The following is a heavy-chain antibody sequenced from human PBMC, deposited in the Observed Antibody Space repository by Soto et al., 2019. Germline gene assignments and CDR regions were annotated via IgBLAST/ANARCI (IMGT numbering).Heavy chain of an antibody. CDR2: ISWNSGSI. V-gene: IGHV3-9*01. CDR1: GFTFDDYA. Sequence: EVQLVESGGGLVQPGRSLRLSCAASGFTFDDYAMHWVRLAPGKGLEWVSGISWNSGSIGYADSVKGRFTISRDNAKNSLYLQMNSLRAEDTALYYCAKSGSYKYYFDYWGQGTLVTVSS. J-gene: IGHJ4*02. CDR3: AKSGSYKYYFDY. D-gene: IGHD1-26*01.